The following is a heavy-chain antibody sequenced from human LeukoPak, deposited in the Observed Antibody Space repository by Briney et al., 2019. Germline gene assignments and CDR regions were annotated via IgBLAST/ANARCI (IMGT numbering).Heavy chain of an antibody. V-gene: IGHV3-23*01. CDR3: LPCGSYHGRPLVLN. CDR2: ISVCGAAR. J-gene: IGHJ4*02. D-gene: IGHD3-16*02. Sequence: WVRQAPGGGLEWVPGISVCGAARHYADYEKGRFINSRDNAETTVYLQMKSRRVEDTANYFCLPCGSYHGRPLVLNWGQGILVTVSS.